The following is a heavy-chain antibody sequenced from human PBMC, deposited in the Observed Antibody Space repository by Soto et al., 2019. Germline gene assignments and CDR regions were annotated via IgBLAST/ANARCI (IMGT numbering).Heavy chain of an antibody. Sequence: PGGSLRLSCAASGFTFSSYSTNWVRQAPGKGLEWVSYISSSSSTIYYADSVKGRFTISRDNAKNSLYLQMNSLRDEDTAVYYCARDTSYDFWSGYHPQDAFDIWAQGTMVTVSS. CDR1: GFTFSSYS. CDR3: ARDTSYDFWSGYHPQDAFDI. CDR2: ISSSSSTI. V-gene: IGHV3-48*02. D-gene: IGHD3-3*01. J-gene: IGHJ3*02.